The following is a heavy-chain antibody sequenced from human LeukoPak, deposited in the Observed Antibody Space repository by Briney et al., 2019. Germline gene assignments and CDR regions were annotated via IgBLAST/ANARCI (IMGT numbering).Heavy chain of an antibody. CDR2: INPNSGGT. CDR3: ARSGLGSNWYFDL. V-gene: IGHV1-2*02. D-gene: IGHD3-10*01. CDR1: GYTFTGYY. J-gene: IGHJ2*01. Sequence: RASVKVSYKASGYTFTGYYMHWVRQAPGQGLEWMGWINPNSGGTNYAQKFQGRVTMTRDTSISTAYMELSRLRSDDTAVYYCARSGLGSNWYFDLWGRGTLVTVSS.